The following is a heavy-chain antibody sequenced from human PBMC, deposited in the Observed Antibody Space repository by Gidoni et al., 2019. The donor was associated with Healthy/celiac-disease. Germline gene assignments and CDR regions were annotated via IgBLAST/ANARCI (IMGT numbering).Heavy chain of an antibody. Sequence: QAQLVESGGGVVQLGRSLRLYCAAAVVTVSSYGMHWARQAPGKGLEWVAVVSYDGSNKYYADSVKGRFTISRGNSKNALYLQMNSLRAEDTAVYYCAKDGVAGTAWSYYYYYYGMDVWGQGTTVTVSS. V-gene: IGHV3-30*18. CDR3: AKDGVAGTAWSYYYYYYGMDV. D-gene: IGHD6-19*01. CDR2: VSYDGSNK. CDR1: VVTVSSYG. J-gene: IGHJ6*02.